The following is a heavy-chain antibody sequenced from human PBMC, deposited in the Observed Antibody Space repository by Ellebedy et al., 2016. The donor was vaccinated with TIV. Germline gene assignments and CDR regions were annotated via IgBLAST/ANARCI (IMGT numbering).Heavy chain of an antibody. CDR3: ARTLRDCYGYYSDY. CDR1: GDSISSNNY. V-gene: IGHV4-39*07. CDR2: IYYSGST. J-gene: IGHJ4*02. Sequence: SETLSLTCTVSGDSISSNNYWGWIRQPPGKGLEWIGYIYYSGSTYYNPSLTSRVTISVDTSKNQFSLQLSSVTAADTAVYYCARTLRDCYGYYSDYWGQGTLVTVSS. D-gene: IGHD2-15*01.